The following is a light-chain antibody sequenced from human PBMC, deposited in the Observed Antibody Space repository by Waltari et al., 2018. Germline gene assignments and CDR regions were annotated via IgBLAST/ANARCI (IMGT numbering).Light chain of an antibody. CDR1: QSLLYSNGYNY. Sequence: DIVMTQSPLSLPVTPGEPASISCRSSQSLLYSNGYNYLDWYLQKPGQSPQLLIYLASHRASGVPDRFSGSGSGTDFTLTISSLEPEDFAVYYCQQRSNWPPTFGGGTKVEIK. J-gene: IGKJ4*01. CDR3: QQRSNWPPT. CDR2: LAS. V-gene: IGKV2-28*01.